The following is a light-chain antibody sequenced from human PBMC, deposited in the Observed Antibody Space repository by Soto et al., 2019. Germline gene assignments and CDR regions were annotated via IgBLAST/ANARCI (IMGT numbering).Light chain of an antibody. Sequence: DIQMTQSPSTLSASVGDRVTITCRASQSISSWLAWYQQKPGKAPKFLMYDASTLESGVPSRFSGSGSGTEFTLTISSLQPDDFAAYYCQQTYSTPITFGQGTRLEIK. CDR2: DAS. J-gene: IGKJ5*01. V-gene: IGKV1-5*01. CDR3: QQTYSTPIT. CDR1: QSISSW.